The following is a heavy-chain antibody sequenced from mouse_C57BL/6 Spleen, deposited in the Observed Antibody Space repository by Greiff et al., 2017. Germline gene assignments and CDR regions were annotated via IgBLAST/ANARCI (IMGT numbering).Heavy chain of an antibody. J-gene: IGHJ3*01. CDR1: GYTFTSYW. Sequence: VQLQQPGAELVRPGTSVKLSCKASGYTFTSYWMHWVKQRPGQGLEWLGVIDPSDRYTNYNQKFKGKATLTVDTASSTAYMHISILTSEDSAVYYCAREDGYDSFAYWGQGTLVTVSA. CDR2: IDPSDRYT. V-gene: IGHV1-59*01. CDR3: AREDGYDSFAY. D-gene: IGHD2-2*01.